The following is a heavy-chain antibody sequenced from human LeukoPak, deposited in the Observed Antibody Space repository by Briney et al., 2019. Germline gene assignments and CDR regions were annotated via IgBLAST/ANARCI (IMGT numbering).Heavy chain of an antibody. V-gene: IGHV3-53*01. CDR1: GFIVSNNY. J-gene: IGHJ3*02. D-gene: IGHD5-24*01. Sequence: PGGSLRLSCAASGFIVSNNYMSWVRQAPGKGLEWVSIIYSGGSTYYADSVKGRFTISRDSSKNTLYLQLNSLRAEDTAVYYCAKATGDGYNYINDAFDIWGQGTMVTVSS. CDR2: IYSGGST. CDR3: AKATGDGYNYINDAFDI.